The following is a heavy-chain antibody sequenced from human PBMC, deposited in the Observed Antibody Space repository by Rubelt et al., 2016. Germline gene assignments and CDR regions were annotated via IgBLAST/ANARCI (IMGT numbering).Heavy chain of an antibody. D-gene: IGHD5-18*01. CDR1: GYTFSSYG. V-gene: IGHV1-18*01. CDR2: ISAYNGNT. J-gene: IGHJ5*02. CDR3: ARDARTAMNWFDP. Sequence: QVQLVQSGAEVKKPGASVKVSCKASGYTFSSYGISWVRQAPGQGLEWMGWISAYNGNTNDAEKREVRVTMTTDTSTGTAYMELRSLRSDDTAVYYCARDARTAMNWFDPWGQGTLVTVSS.